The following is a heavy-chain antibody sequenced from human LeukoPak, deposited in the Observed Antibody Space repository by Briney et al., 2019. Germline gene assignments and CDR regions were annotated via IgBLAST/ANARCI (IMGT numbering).Heavy chain of an antibody. D-gene: IGHD3-22*01. J-gene: IGHJ4*02. CDR3: AKDSNYYDSSGYFDY. CDR2: ISGSGGST. V-gene: IGHV3-23*01. Sequence: PGGSLRLSCAASGFTFDSYAMSWVRQAPGKGLEWVSSISGSGGSTYYVDSVKGRFTISRDNAKSSLYLQMNSLRAEDTALYYCAKDSNYYDSSGYFDYWGQGTLVTVSS. CDR1: GFTFDSYA.